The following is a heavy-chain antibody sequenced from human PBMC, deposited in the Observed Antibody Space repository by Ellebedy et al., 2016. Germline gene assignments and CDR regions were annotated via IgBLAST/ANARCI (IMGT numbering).Heavy chain of an antibody. D-gene: IGHD4-11*01. V-gene: IGHV1-18*04. J-gene: IGHJ6*02. CDR2: ISAYNGNT. CDR3: ARADSNSYYYYGMDV. CDR1: GYTFTGYY. Sequence: ASVKVSCKASGYTFTGYYMHWVRQAPGQGLEWMGWISAYNGNTNYAQKLQGRVTMTTDTSTSTAYMELRSLRSDDTAVYYCARADSNSYYYYGMDVWGQGTTVTVSS.